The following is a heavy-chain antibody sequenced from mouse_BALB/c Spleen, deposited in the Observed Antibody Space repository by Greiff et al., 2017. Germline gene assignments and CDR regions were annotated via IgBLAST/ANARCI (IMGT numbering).Heavy chain of an antibody. V-gene: IGHV1S137*01. CDR1: GYTFTDYA. Sequence: VKLMESGAELVRPGVSVKISCKGSGYTFTDYAMHWVKQSHAKSLEWIGVISTYYGDASYNQKFKGKATMTVDKSSSTAYMELARLTSEDSAIYYCAREEYFSYWGQGTLVTVSA. J-gene: IGHJ3*01. D-gene: IGHD2-10*02. CDR3: AREEYFSY. CDR2: ISTYYGDA.